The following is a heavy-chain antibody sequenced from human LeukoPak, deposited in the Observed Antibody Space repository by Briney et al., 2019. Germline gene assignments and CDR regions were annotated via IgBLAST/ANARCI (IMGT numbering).Heavy chain of an antibody. V-gene: IGHV1-46*01. CDR3: ARDLDIVVVPAAVYGMDV. CDR1: GYTFTSYY. D-gene: IGHD2-2*01. CDR2: INPSGGST. Sequence: ASVKVSCKASGYTFTSYYMHWVRQAPGQGLEWMGIINPSGGSTSYAQKFQGRVTMTRDTSTSTVYMELSSLRSEDTAVYYCARDLDIVVVPAAVYGMDVWGQGTTVTVSS. J-gene: IGHJ6*02.